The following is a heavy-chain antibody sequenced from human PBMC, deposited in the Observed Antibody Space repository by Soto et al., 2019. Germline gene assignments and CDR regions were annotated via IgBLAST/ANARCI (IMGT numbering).Heavy chain of an antibody. D-gene: IGHD3-16*01. CDR2: IYSGGST. V-gene: IGHV3-53*01. CDR3: VRDDFGLGIDY. CDR1: ELKSVSNC. J-gene: IGHJ4*02. Sequence: VGFLRLCYRASELKSVSNCMSWVSKATGKGLEWVSVIYSGGSTYYADSVKGRITISRDNAKNTLYLQMNSLRAEDTAAYYCVRDDFGLGIDYWGLGTLLNVYS.